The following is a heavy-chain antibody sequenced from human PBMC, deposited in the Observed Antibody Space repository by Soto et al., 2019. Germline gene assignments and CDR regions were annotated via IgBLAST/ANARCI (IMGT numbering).Heavy chain of an antibody. CDR1: GFTFSSYG. Sequence: QVQLVESGGGVVQPGRSLRLSCAASGFTFSSYGMQWVRQAPGKGLEWVAVIWHDGSNQYYADSVKGRFTISRDNSNKTPDLQVNSLRAEDTAVYYCAIERGQIDYWGQGTLVTVAS. J-gene: IGHJ4*02. CDR2: IWHDGSNQ. CDR3: AIERGQIDY. V-gene: IGHV3-33*03.